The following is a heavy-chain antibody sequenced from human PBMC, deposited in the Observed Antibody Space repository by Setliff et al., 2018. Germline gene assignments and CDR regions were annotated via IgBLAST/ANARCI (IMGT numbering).Heavy chain of an antibody. D-gene: IGHD2-15*01. CDR1: GGSISSGNYY. Sequence: SETLSLTCTVSGGSISSGNYYWTWIRQSAGKGLEWLGQIYSKGSMNYNPSLKSRVTISADSSKSQFFLRLTSVTVADTATYYCVRPGGTTVVARHFDYWGSGILVTVSS. J-gene: IGHJ4*01. CDR3: VRPGGTTVVARHFDY. V-gene: IGHV4-61*09. CDR2: IYSKGSM.